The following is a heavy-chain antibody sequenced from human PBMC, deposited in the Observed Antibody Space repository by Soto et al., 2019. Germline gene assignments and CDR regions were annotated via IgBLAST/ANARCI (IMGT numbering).Heavy chain of an antibody. CDR2: ISAYNGNT. CDR1: GYTFTSYG. V-gene: IGHV1-18*01. D-gene: IGHD4-4*01. J-gene: IGHJ6*02. Sequence: ASVKVSCKASGYTFTSYGISWVRQAPGQGLEWMGWISAYNGNTNYAQKFQGRVTITADESTSTAYMELSSLRSEDTAVYYCARDSGDYSNYPGTGLYYYAMDVWGQGTTVTVS. CDR3: ARDSGDYSNYPGTGLYYYAMDV.